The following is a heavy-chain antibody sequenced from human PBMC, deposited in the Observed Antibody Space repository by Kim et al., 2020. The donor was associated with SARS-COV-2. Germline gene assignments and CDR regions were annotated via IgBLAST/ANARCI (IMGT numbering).Heavy chain of an antibody. Sequence: KKDSQKFRGRVTITRDTTDSTAYMELSSLRSEDTAVYYCARGSGWAFDYWGQGTLVTVAS. J-gene: IGHJ4*02. CDR3: ARGSGWAFDY. D-gene: IGHD6-19*01. V-gene: IGHV1-3*01. CDR2: K.